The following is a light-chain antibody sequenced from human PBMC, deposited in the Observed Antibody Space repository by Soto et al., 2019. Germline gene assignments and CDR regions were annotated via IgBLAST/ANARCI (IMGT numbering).Light chain of an antibody. Sequence: QSVLTQSASVSGSPGQSITISCTGTSSDVGNYNYVSWYQQHPGEVPKLIIFNVNNRPSGVSNRFSGSKSGNTASLTIPGLQAEDEADYYCSSFTSSTPYVFGTGTKVPVL. CDR1: SSDVGNYNY. CDR3: SSFTSSTPYV. V-gene: IGLV2-14*01. J-gene: IGLJ1*01. CDR2: NVN.